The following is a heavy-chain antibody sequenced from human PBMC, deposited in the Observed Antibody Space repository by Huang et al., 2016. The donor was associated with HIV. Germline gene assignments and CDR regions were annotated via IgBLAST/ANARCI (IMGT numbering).Heavy chain of an antibody. D-gene: IGHD3-16*01. V-gene: IGHV3-23*01. CDR2: ITGSGGAT. CDR3: TKAYFGGGGAFDI. Sequence: EVQLLESGGGLVQPGGSLRLSCAASRLTFSSYSMNWVRQAPGKGLEWVSGITGSGGATNYADSVNGRYTISRDNSKNTLYLQINSLRAEDTVVFYCTKAYFGGGGAFDIWGQGTMVTVSS. CDR1: RLTFSSYS. J-gene: IGHJ3*02.